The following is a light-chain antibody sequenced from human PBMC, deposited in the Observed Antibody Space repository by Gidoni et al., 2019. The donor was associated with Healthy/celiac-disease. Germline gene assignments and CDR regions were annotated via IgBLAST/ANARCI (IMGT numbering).Light chain of an antibody. V-gene: IGKV2-28*01. CDR1: QSLLHSNGYNY. Sequence: DIVMTQSPLSLPVTPGEPASISCRSSQSLLHSNGYNYLAWYLQKPVQSPLLLIYLGSTRASGVPSRFGGSGSGTDFTLKISGVEAEDVGVYYCMQALQTGAFGQGTKVEIK. J-gene: IGKJ1*01. CDR2: LGS. CDR3: MQALQTGA.